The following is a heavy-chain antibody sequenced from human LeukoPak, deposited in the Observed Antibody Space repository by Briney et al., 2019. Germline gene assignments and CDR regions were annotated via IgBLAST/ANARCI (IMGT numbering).Heavy chain of an antibody. CDR3: ALEVYYSDNSAFDY. V-gene: IGHV1-2*02. CDR2: INPNSGGS. D-gene: IGHD3-22*01. J-gene: IGHJ4*02. Sequence: GASVKVSCTASGYTFTGCYMHWVRQAPGQGLEWMGWINPNSGGSKYAQKCQGRVTMTRDTSISTAYMELSRLRSDDTAVYYCALEVYYSDNSAFDYWGQGTLVTVSS. CDR1: GYTFTGCY.